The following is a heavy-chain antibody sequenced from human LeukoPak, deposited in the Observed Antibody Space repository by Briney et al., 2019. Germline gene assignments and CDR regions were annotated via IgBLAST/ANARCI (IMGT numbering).Heavy chain of an antibody. Sequence: GGSLSLSCAASGFTFSSYGMHWVREAPGKGLEWVAFIRYDGNDKYYADSVKGRFTISRDNSKNTLYVQKNSLRAEDTAVYYCAKDQTTSTYYYYYYMDVWGKGTTVTVSS. CDR1: GFTFSSYG. V-gene: IGHV3-30*02. D-gene: IGHD4-11*01. CDR3: AKDQTTSTYYYYYYMDV. J-gene: IGHJ6*03. CDR2: IRYDGNDK.